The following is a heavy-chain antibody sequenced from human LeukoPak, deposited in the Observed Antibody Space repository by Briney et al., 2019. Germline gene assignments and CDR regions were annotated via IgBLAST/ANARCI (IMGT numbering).Heavy chain of an antibody. CDR2: ISSSGNTV. CDR3: ARNSPKPAGTYFQH. J-gene: IGHJ1*01. Sequence: GGSLRLSCAVSGFTFSSYEMNWVRQAPGKGLEWVSYISSSGNTVYYPDSVKGRFTISRDNSKNTLYLQMNSLRAEDTAVYYCARNSPKPAGTYFQHCGQGTLVTVSS. D-gene: IGHD2-2*01. V-gene: IGHV3-48*03. CDR1: GFTFSSYE.